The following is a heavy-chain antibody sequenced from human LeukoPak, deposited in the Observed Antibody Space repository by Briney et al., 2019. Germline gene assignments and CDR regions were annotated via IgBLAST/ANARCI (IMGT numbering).Heavy chain of an antibody. J-gene: IGHJ4*02. CDR2: IRPDGSGT. V-gene: IGHV3-7*01. CDR3: ARDSSGYFDY. D-gene: IGHD3-22*01. CDR1: GFSFSNFW. Sequence: GGSLRLSCAASGFSFSNFWMRWVRQAPGKGPEWVANIRPDGSGTDYVDSVKGRFTISRDNAKNSLYLQMNSLRAGNTAVYYCARDSSGYFDYWGQGALVTVSS.